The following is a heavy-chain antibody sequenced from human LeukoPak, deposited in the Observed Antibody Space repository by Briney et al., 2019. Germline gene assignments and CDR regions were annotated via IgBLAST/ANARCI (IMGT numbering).Heavy chain of an antibody. V-gene: IGHV3-21*01. CDR2: ISSSSSYI. D-gene: IGHD6-13*01. CDR3: VRVSGIAAAGTRGYGMDV. CDR1: GFTFSSYS. Sequence: GGSLRLSCAASGFTFSSYSMNWVRQAPGKGLERVSSISSSSSYIYYADSVKGRFTISRDNAKNSLYLQMNSLRAEDTAVYYCVRVSGIAAAGTRGYGMDVWGKGTTVTVSS. J-gene: IGHJ6*04.